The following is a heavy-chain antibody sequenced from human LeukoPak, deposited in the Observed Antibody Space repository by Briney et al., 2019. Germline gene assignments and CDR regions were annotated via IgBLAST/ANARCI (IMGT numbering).Heavy chain of an antibody. D-gene: IGHD4-17*01. Sequence: SGTLSLTCTVSGGSISSYYWSWIRQPPGKGLEWIGCIYYSGSTNYNPSIKSRLIMSVDTSKNQFSLKLSSVTAADTAVYYCARARGLAGDYYFDYWGQGTLVTVSS. CDR3: ARARGLAGDYYFDY. J-gene: IGHJ4*02. V-gene: IGHV4-59*01. CDR2: IYYSGST. CDR1: GGSISSYY.